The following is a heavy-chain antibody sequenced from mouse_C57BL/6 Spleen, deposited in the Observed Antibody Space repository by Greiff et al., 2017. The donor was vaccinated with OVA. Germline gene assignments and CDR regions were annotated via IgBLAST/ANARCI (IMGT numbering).Heavy chain of an antibody. J-gene: IGHJ3*01. CDR1: GFSLTSYG. D-gene: IGHD2-4*01. CDR3: ARLDDYDAWFAY. Sequence: QVQLKESGPGLVAPSQSLSITCTVSGFSLTSYGVHWVRQPPGKGLEWLVVIWSDGSTTYNSALKSRLSSSKDNSKSQVFLKMNSLQTDDTAMYYCARLDDYDAWFAYWGQGTLVTVSA. V-gene: IGHV2-6*03. CDR2: IWSDGST.